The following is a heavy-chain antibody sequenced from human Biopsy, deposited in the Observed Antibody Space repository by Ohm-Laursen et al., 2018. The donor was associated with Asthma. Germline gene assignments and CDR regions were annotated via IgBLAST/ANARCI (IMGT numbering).Heavy chain of an antibody. Sequence: SVKVSCKISGYSLTDLSMHWVRQAPGQGLEWMGGHDHEEGGTVKAWRFQGRVTMTEDTSTDTAYMELSSLSSDDTAVYYCASDFPKDYVRYNFQFWGQGTLVTVSS. CDR1: GYSLTDLS. CDR3: ASDFPKDYVRYNFQF. J-gene: IGHJ4*02. D-gene: IGHD4-17*01. V-gene: IGHV1-24*01. CDR2: HDHEEGGT.